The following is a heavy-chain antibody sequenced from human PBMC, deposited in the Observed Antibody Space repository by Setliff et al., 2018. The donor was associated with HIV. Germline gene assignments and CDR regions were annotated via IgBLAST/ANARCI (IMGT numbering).Heavy chain of an antibody. D-gene: IGHD3-22*01. CDR2: INPSGGSA. CDR3: ARDGGDGSGYYYADY. V-gene: IGHV1-46*01. J-gene: IGHJ4*02. Sequence: ASVKVSCKASGYSFTNYYMNWVRQAPGQGLEWMGIINPSGGSAAYAEKFRGRVTMTSDTSTNTVYMELRSLRSEETAVFYCARDGGDGSGYYYADYWGQGTLVTVSS. CDR1: GYSFTNYY.